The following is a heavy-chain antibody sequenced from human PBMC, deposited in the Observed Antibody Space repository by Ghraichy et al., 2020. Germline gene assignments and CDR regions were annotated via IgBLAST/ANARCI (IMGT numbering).Heavy chain of an antibody. CDR3: ARAGGQLEYYYYYGMDV. V-gene: IGHV4-59*01. CDR2: IYYSGST. J-gene: IGHJ6*02. D-gene: IGHD2-2*01. CDR1: GGSISSYY. Sequence: SETLSLTCTVSGGSISSYYWSWIRQPPGKGLEWIGYIYYSGSTNYNPSLKSRVTISVDTSKNQFCLKLSSVTAADTAVYYCARAGGQLEYYYYYGMDVWGQGTTVTVSS.